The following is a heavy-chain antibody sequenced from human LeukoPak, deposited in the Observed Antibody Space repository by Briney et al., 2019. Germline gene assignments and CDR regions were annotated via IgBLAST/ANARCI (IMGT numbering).Heavy chain of an antibody. D-gene: IGHD5-18*01. J-gene: IGHJ4*02. CDR3: ARVQVEYRYGREGFDY. CDR1: GYTFTGYY. CDR2: INPNSGGT. V-gene: IGHV1-2*02. Sequence: ASVKVSCKASGYTFTGYYMHWVRQAPGQGLEWMGWINPNSGGTNYAQKFQGRVTMTRDTSISTAYMELSRLRSDDTAVYYCARVQVEYRYGREGFDYWGQGTLVTVSS.